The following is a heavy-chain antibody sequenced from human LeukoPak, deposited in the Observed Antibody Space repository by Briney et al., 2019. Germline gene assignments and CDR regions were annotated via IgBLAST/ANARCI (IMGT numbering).Heavy chain of an antibody. CDR3: ARDSAEDYYDSSGYYQSDAFDI. Sequence: GASVKVSCKASGYTFTGYYMHWVRQAPGQGLEWMGWINPNSGGTKYAQKFQGRVTMTRDTSISTAYMELSRLRSDDTAVYYCARDSAEDYYDSSGYYQSDAFDIWGQGTMVTVSS. J-gene: IGHJ3*02. CDR1: GYTFTGYY. V-gene: IGHV1-2*02. CDR2: INPNSGGT. D-gene: IGHD3-22*01.